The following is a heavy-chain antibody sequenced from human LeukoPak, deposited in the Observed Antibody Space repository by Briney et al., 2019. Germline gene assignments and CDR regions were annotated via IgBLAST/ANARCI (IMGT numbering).Heavy chain of an antibody. CDR2: IRYDGSNK. Sequence: PGGSLRLSCAASGFTFSSYGMHWVRQAPGKGLEWVAFIRYDGSNKYYADSVKGRFTISRDNSRNTLYLQMNNLRAEDTAVYYCATKAIPDRVARYFDYWGQGTLVTVSS. V-gene: IGHV3-30*02. J-gene: IGHJ4*02. CDR3: ATKAIPDRVARYFDY. CDR1: GFTFSSYG. D-gene: IGHD2-2*01.